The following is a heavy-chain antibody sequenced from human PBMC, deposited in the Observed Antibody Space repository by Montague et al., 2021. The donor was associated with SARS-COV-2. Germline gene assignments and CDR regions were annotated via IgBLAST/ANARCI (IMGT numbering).Heavy chain of an antibody. CDR3: ARERSADYYDGSGYHSYKYGMDV. J-gene: IGHJ6*02. CDR1: GGSITSENW. CDR2: THQWGGT. D-gene: IGHD3-22*01. Sequence: SETLSLTCAVSGGSITSENWWSWVRQPPGKGLEWIAETHQWGGTNYNPSLKSRVTISVDTSKNQFSLKVSSVTAADTAVYYCARERSADYYDGSGYHSYKYGMDVWGQGTTVTVSS. V-gene: IGHV4-4*02.